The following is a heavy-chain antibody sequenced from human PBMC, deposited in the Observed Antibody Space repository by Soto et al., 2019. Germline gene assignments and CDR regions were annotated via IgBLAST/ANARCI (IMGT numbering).Heavy chain of an antibody. J-gene: IGHJ6*02. V-gene: IGHV3-30*18. Sequence: PGGPLRLSCTASGVTFSSYGMHWVRQAPGKGLEWVAVISYDGSNKYYADSVKGRFTISRDNSKNTLYLQMNSLRAEDTAVYYCAKYEFGESPGSGMDVWGQGTTVTVSS. CDR3: AKYEFGESPGSGMDV. CDR1: GVTFSSYG. CDR2: ISYDGSNK. D-gene: IGHD3-10*01.